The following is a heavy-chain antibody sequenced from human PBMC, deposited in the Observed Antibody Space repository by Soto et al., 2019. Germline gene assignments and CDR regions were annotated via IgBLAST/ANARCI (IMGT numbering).Heavy chain of an antibody. CDR2: ISGSGGST. V-gene: IGHV3-23*01. J-gene: IGHJ4*02. CDR1: GFTFSSYS. CDR3: ASRYGSGSYYSVPSDY. Sequence: GGSLRLSCAASGFTFSSYSMSWVRQAPGKRLEWVSAISGSGGSTYYADSVKGRFTISRDNSKNTLYLQMNSLRAEDTAVYYCASRYGSGSYYSVPSDYWGQGTLVTVSS. D-gene: IGHD3-10*01.